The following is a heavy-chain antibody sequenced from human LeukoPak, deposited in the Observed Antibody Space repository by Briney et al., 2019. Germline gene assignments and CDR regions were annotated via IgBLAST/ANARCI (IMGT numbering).Heavy chain of an antibody. V-gene: IGHV1-2*06. CDR3: ARVIPYYWFDP. CDR1: GYTFIDYY. Sequence: ASVKVSCKASGYTFIDYYLHWLRQAPGQGLEWMGRINPNSGDTKPAQKFQGRVTMTRDTSISVAYMELSRLRSDDSAVYYCARVIPYYWFDPWGQGTLVTVSS. D-gene: IGHD3-10*01. CDR2: INPNSGDT. J-gene: IGHJ5*02.